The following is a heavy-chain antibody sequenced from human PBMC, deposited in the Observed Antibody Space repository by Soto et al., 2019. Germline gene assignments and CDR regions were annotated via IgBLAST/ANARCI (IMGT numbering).Heavy chain of an antibody. J-gene: IGHJ4*02. CDR2: IYYAGST. CDR1: GGSIKNYY. Sequence: PSETLSLTXTVSGGSIKNYYWSWIRQPPGKGLEWIGYIYYAGSTSYNPSLKSRVTMSVDTSKNQFSLKLSSVTAADTAMYYCVCVGTILGVVSSFDYWGQGTLVTVSS. D-gene: IGHD3-3*01. CDR3: VCVGTILGVVSSFDY. V-gene: IGHV4-59*01.